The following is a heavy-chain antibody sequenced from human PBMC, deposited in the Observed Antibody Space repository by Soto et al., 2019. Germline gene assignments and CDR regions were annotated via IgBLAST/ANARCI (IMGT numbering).Heavy chain of an antibody. Sequence: ASVKVSCKASGYTFTGYYMHWVRQAPGQGLEWMGWINPNSGGTNYAQKLQGRVTMTTDTSTSTAYMELRSLRSDDTAVYYCARGPPNIVVVTIRFDPWGQGTLVTVSS. CDR1: GYTFTGYY. V-gene: IGHV1-2*02. J-gene: IGHJ5*02. CDR3: ARGPPNIVVVTIRFDP. D-gene: IGHD2-21*02. CDR2: INPNSGGT.